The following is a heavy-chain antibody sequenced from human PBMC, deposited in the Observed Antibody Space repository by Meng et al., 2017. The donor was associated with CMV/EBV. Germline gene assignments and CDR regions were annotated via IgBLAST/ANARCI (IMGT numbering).Heavy chain of an antibody. Sequence: QPQVQESGPGLVKPSETLSLTCTVSGGSISSSSYDWGWIRQPPGKGLEWIGSIYYSGSTYYNPSLKSRVTISVDTSKNQFSLKLSSVTAADTAVYYCARGGIAAAGLHWGQGTLVTVSS. CDR2: IYYSGST. J-gene: IGHJ4*02. CDR3: ARGGIAAAGLH. V-gene: IGHV4-39*07. CDR1: GGSISSSSYD. D-gene: IGHD6-13*01.